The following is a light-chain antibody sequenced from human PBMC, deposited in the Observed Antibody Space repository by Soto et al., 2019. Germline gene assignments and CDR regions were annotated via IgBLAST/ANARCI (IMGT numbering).Light chain of an antibody. V-gene: IGKV3-11*01. J-gene: IGKJ2*01. CDR2: DAS. Sequence: EIVLTQSPATLSLSPGERDTLSCRASQSVSSYLAWDQQKPGQAPRLLIYDASNRATGIPARFSGSGSGTDFTLTISSLEPEDFAVYYCQQRSNWPPYTFGEGTKLEIK. CDR3: QQRSNWPPYT. CDR1: QSVSSY.